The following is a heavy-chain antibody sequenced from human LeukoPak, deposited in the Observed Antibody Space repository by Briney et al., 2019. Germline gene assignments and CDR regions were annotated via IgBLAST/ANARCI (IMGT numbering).Heavy chain of an antibody. CDR3: ARSYSTSSEIDY. V-gene: IGHV4-59*08. Sequence: PSETLSLTCAVYGGSFSGYYWTWIRQPPGKGLEWIGYIYYSGSTNYNPSLKSRVTISVDTSKNQFSLKLSSVTAADTAVYYCARSYSTSSEIDYWGQGTLVTVSS. CDR1: GGSFSGYY. CDR2: IYYSGST. D-gene: IGHD6-6*01. J-gene: IGHJ4*02.